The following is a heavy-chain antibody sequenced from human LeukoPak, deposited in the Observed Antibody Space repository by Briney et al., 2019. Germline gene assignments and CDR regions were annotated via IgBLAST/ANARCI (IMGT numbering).Heavy chain of an antibody. Sequence: GASVKVSCKASGYTFTSYGISWVRQAPGQGLEWMGWISAYNGNTNYAQKLQGRVTMTTDTSTSTAYMELRSLRSDDTAVYYCARDGQIVVATISLDYWGQGTLVTVSS. CDR2: ISAYNGNT. J-gene: IGHJ4*02. D-gene: IGHD3-22*01. CDR3: ARDGQIVVATISLDY. V-gene: IGHV1-18*01. CDR1: GYTFTSYG.